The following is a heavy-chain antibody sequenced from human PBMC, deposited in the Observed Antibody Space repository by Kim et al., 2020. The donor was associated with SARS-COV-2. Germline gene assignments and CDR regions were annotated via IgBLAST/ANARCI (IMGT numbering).Heavy chain of an antibody. CDR2: INSDGSST. D-gene: IGHD2-2*01. J-gene: IGHJ5*02. V-gene: IGHV3-74*01. CDR3: ARDAYCTSNPYNWFGP. CDR1: GFSFSYYC. Sequence: GGSLRLSCAASGFSFSYYCMHWVRQAPGKGLVWVSRINSDGSSTTYADSVKGRFTISRDNAKNTLYLQMNRLRAEDTAVYYCARDAYCTSNPYNWFGPWGQGTLVTLST.